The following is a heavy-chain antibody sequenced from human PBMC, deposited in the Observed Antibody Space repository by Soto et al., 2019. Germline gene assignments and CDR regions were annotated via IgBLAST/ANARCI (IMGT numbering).Heavy chain of an antibody. CDR3: ARAVSLRRTFYWFDP. D-gene: IGHD5-12*01. CDR1: GFPFSGYA. J-gene: IGHJ5*02. V-gene: IGHV3-23*01. Sequence: GGSLRLSCAASGFPFSGYAINWVRQAPGKGLEWVSIISGSGSSTNYADSVKGRFTISRDNARDTVYLQMNSLRADDTAVYYCARAVSLRRTFYWFDPWGQGTLVTVSS. CDR2: ISGSGSST.